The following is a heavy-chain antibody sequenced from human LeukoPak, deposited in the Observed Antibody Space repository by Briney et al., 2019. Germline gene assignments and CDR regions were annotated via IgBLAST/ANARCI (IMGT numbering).Heavy chain of an antibody. D-gene: IGHD3-22*01. CDR3: ARGDYYDSSGYYNFDY. J-gene: IGHJ4*02. Sequence: APVKVSCKASGYTFTGYYMHWVRQAPGQGLEWMGWINPNSGGTNYAQKFQGRVTMTRNTSISTAYMELSSLRSEDTAVYYCARGDYYDSSGYYNFDYWGQGTLVTVSS. CDR1: GYTFTGYY. V-gene: IGHV1-2*02. CDR2: INPNSGGT.